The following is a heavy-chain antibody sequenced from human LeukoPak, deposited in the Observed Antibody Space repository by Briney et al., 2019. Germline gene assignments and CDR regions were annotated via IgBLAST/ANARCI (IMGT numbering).Heavy chain of an antibody. J-gene: IGHJ4*02. Sequence: SGSTLVNPTETLTLTCTVSGFSLKNVRMGVSWIRQPPGKALEWLVHIFSNDEKSYSTSLRSRLTISRDTSTSQVVLTMTNMDPVDTATYYCARTYDYYGSGTYDYWGQGTLVTVSS. V-gene: IGHV2-26*01. CDR3: ARTYDYYGSGTYDY. D-gene: IGHD3-10*01. CDR1: GFSLKNVRMG. CDR2: IFSNDEK.